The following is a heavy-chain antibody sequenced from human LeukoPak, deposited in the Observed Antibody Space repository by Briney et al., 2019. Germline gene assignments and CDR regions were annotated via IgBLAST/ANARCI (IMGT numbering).Heavy chain of an antibody. CDR3: ARYLAAANWFDP. Sequence: SETLSLTCAVSGGSISSSNWWSWARQPPGKGLEWIGEIYHSGSTNYNPSLKSRVTISVDKSKNQFSLKLSSVTAADTAVYYCARYLAAANWFDPWGQGTLVTVSS. CDR1: GGSISSSNW. D-gene: IGHD6-13*01. J-gene: IGHJ5*02. CDR2: IYHSGST. V-gene: IGHV4-4*02.